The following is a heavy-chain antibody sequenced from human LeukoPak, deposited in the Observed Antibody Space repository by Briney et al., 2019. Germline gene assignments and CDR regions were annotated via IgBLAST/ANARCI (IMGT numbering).Heavy chain of an antibody. J-gene: IGHJ4*02. V-gene: IGHV4-59*11. CDR3: ARDDSSGWLYYFDY. D-gene: IGHD6-19*01. CDR2: IYYSGST. Sequence: SETLSLTCTVSGGSISSHYWSWIRQPPGKGLEWIGYIYYSGSTDYNPSLKSRVTISIDTSENQFSLKLSSVTAADTAVYYCARDDSSGWLYYFDYWGQGTLVTVSS. CDR1: GGSISSHY.